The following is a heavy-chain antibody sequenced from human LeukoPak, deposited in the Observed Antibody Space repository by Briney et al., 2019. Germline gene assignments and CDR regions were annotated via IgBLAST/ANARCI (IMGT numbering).Heavy chain of an antibody. CDR1: GYSISSGYY. CDR2: IYHSGST. Sequence: TSETLSLTCAVSGYSISSGYYWGWIRQPPGKGLEWIGSIYHSGSTYCNPSLKSRVTISVDTSKNQFSLKLSSVTAADTAVYYCARLSKNYDFWSGYQGNFDYWGQGTLVTVSS. CDR3: ARLSKNYDFWSGYQGNFDY. D-gene: IGHD3-3*01. J-gene: IGHJ4*02. V-gene: IGHV4-38-2*01.